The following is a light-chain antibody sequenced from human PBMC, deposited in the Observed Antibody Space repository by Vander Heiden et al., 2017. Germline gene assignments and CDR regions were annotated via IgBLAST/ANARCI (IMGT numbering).Light chain of an antibody. CDR2: KDS. CDR1: ALPNQY. J-gene: IGLJ3*02. CDR3: QSADSSGTYWV. V-gene: IGLV3-25*03. Sequence: SYDLTQPPSVSVAPGQTARITCSGDALPNQYAYWYQQKPGQAPVLVIYKDSERPSGIPERFSGSSSGTTVTLTISGVQAEDEADYYCQSADSSGTYWVFGGGTKLTVL.